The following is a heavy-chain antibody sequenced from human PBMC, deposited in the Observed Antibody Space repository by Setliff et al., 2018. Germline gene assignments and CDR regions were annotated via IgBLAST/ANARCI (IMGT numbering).Heavy chain of an antibody. CDR1: GGPISSSSYC. J-gene: IGHJ5*02. CDR3: ARQMSPPGMARARGFNWFDP. D-gene: IGHD3-10*01. CDR2: IFYDGNS. V-gene: IGHV4-39*01. Sequence: SETLSLTCSASGGPISSSSYCWVWIRQPPGKGLEWIGAIFYDGNSYYNPSLKGRVTMSVDTSKNVFSLKLRSVTAADTSVYYCARQMSPPGMARARGFNWFDPWGQGTLVTVSS.